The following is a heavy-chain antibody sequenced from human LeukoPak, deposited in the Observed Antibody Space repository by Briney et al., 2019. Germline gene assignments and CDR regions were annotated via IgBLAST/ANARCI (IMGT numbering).Heavy chain of an antibody. CDR1: GGSFSGYY. D-gene: IGHD4/OR15-4a*01. J-gene: IGHJ4*02. Sequence: SETLSLTCAVYGGSFSGYYWSWIRQPPGKGLEWIGEINHSGSTNYNPSLKSRVTISVDTSKNQFSLKLSSVTAADTAVYYCARGGHYLTTRNCALDYWGQGTLVTVSS. V-gene: IGHV4-34*01. CDR3: ARGGHYLTTRNCALDY. CDR2: INHSGST.